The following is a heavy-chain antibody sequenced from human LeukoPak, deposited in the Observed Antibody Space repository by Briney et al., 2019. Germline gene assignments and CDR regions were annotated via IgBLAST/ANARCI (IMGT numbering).Heavy chain of an antibody. CDR3: ARAYGSGKFFWFDP. J-gene: IGHJ5*02. CDR2: IYYSGST. V-gene: IGHV4-59*01. CDR1: GGSISSYY. D-gene: IGHD3-10*01. Sequence: SETLSLTCTVSGGSISSYYWSWIRQPPGKGLEWIGYIYYSGSTNYNPFLKSRVTISVDTSKNQFSLKLSSVTAADTAVYYCARAYGSGKFFWFDPWGQGTLVTVSS.